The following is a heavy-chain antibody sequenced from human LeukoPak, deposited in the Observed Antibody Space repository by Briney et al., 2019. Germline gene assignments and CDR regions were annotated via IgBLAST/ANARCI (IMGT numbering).Heavy chain of an antibody. D-gene: IGHD1-26*01. Sequence: GGSLRLSCAPSGFTFSRHGMHWVRQAPGKGLEWVAIISNDGGRKYYAHSVKGRFTISRDNSKNTLYLQVNSLRAEDTAVYYCAKGGKWDVTPFDYWGQGTLVTVSS. CDR2: ISNDGGRK. CDR3: AKGGKWDVTPFDY. CDR1: GFTFSRHG. V-gene: IGHV3-30*18. J-gene: IGHJ4*02.